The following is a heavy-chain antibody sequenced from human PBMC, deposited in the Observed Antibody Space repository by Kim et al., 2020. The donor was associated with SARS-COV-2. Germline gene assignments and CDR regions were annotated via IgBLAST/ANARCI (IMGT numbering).Heavy chain of an antibody. D-gene: IGHD6-13*01. Sequence: NGVTHSPQSLQGRVTLTTDTSTDTAYMELRSLRSDDTAVYYCARAGEQSSSDYWGQGTLVTVSS. CDR2: NGVT. V-gene: IGHV1-18*01. J-gene: IGHJ4*02. CDR3: ARAGEQSSSDY.